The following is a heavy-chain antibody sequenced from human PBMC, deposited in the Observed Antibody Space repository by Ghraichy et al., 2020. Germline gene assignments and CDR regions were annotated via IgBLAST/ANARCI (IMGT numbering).Heavy chain of an antibody. J-gene: IGHJ6*02. V-gene: IGHV4-34*01. Sequence: SETLSLTCAVYGGSFSGYYWTWIRQPPGKGLEWIGHIYHTGPTRYNAALKDRVRISVDVSKNQFSLDLSPVSVADAGLYYCARRPSSTHNDCFDVWGEGTTVSVSS. CDR3: ARRPSSTHNDCFDV. D-gene: IGHD2-21*02. CDR1: GGSFSGYY. CDR2: IYHTGPT.